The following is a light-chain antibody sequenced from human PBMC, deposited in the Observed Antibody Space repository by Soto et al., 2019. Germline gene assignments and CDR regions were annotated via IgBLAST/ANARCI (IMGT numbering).Light chain of an antibody. CDR2: DVT. V-gene: IGLV2-11*01. CDR3: CSFAGSFSYV. CDR1: SSDVGGFNY. J-gene: IGLJ1*01. Sequence: QSALAQPASVSGSPGQSITISCTATSSDVGGFNYVSWYQQHPGKAPKLMIYDVTERPAGVPDRFSGSKSGNTASLTISGLQAEDEADYSCCSFAGSFSYVFGGGTKVTVL.